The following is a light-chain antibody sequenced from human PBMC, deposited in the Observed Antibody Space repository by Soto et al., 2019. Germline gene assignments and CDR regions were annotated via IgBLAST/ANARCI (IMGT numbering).Light chain of an antibody. J-gene: IGKJ1*01. V-gene: IGKV1-39*01. Sequence: DIQMTRSPSTLSASGGDRVTITCLASQSISSWLAWYQQKPGKAPKLLIYDASSLQSGVPSRFSGSGSGTDFTLTISSLQPEDFATYYCQQSYSTPPTFGQGTKVDIK. CDR1: QSISSW. CDR3: QQSYSTPPT. CDR2: DAS.